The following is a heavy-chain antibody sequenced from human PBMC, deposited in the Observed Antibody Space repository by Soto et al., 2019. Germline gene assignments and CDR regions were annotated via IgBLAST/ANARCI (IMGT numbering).Heavy chain of an antibody. V-gene: IGHV3-21*06. D-gene: IGHD2-2*01. J-gene: IGHJ6*02. CDR3: ARDSDCHSTSCFFPPHV. CDR2: ISGGGSYI. CDR1: GFTFSDEN. Sequence: GGSLRLSCSASGFTFSDENMSWVRQVPGKGLEWVSGISGGGSYIFYADSVQGRFSISRDNPKNSLFLEMNSLRDEDTAVYYCARDSDCHSTSCFFPPHVWGQGTTVTAP.